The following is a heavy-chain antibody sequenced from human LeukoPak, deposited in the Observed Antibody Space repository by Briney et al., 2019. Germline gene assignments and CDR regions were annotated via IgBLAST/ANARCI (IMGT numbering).Heavy chain of an antibody. V-gene: IGHV3-15*01. Sequence: GGSLRLSCAASGFTFSSYAMSWVRQAPGKGLEWVGRIKSKTDGGTTDYAAPVKGRLTISRDDSKNTLYLQMNSLKTEDTAVYYCTTDYSSLDYWGQGTLVTVSS. CDR3: TTDYSSLDY. J-gene: IGHJ4*02. CDR2: IKSKTDGGTT. D-gene: IGHD6-19*01. CDR1: GFTFSSYA.